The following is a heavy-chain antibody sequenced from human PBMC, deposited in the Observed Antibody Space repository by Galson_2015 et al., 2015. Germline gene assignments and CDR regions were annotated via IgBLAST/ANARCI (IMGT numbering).Heavy chain of an antibody. V-gene: IGHV3-74*01. J-gene: IGHJ4*02. CDR2: INSDGSST. CDR1: GFTFSSYW. Sequence: SLRLSCAASGFTFSSYWMHWVRQAPGKGLVWVSRINSDGSSTSYADSVKGRFTISRDNAKKTLYLQMNNLRAEDTAVYYCARGSSYYYDSSGPNFDYWVQGTLVTVSS. CDR3: ARGSSYYYDSSGPNFDY. D-gene: IGHD3-22*01.